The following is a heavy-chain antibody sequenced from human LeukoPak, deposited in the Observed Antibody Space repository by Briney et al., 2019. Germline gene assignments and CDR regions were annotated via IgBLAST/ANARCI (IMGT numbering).Heavy chain of an antibody. D-gene: IGHD1-26*01. CDR1: GGSISSSSYS. V-gene: IGHV4-39*01. J-gene: IGHJ4*02. CDR2: IYYSGST. CDR3: ARQGSGRSSDY. Sequence: SETLSLTCTVSGGSISSSSYSWGWIRQPPGKGLEWIGSIYYSGSTFYNPSLKSRVTISVDTSKNQFSLKLSSVTAADTAVYYCARQGSGRSSDYCRRGTLVTVSS.